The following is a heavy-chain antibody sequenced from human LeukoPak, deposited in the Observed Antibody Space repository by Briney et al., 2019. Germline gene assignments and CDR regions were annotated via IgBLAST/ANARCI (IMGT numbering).Heavy chain of an antibody. CDR2: IKQDGSEK. CDR3: ARDQGSMTTEFDY. D-gene: IGHD4-11*01. V-gene: IGHV3-7*01. CDR1: GFTFSSYW. J-gene: IGHJ4*02. Sequence: AGGSLRLSCAASGFTFSSYWMSWVRQAPGKGLEWVANIKQDGSEKYYVDSVKGRFTISRDNAKNSLYLQMNSLRAEDTAVYYCARDQGSMTTEFDYWGQGTLVTVSS.